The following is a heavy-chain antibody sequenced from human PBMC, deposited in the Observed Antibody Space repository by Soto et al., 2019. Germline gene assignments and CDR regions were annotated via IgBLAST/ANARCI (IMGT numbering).Heavy chain of an antibody. V-gene: IGHV3-74*01. J-gene: IGHJ4*02. CDR1: GFTLTSNW. CDR3: ARGGSEEARGFDY. Sequence: EVQLVESGGGLVQPGGSLRLSCAASGFTLTSNWMHWVRQAPGKGLVWVSRINGDGSYTTYADSVKGRFTISRDNAKNTLYLQMNSLRAEDTAVYYCARGGSEEARGFDYWGRGPLVTVSS. D-gene: IGHD3-10*01. CDR2: INGDGSYT.